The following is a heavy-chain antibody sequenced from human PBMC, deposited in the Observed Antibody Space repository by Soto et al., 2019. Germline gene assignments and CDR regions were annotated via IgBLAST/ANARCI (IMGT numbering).Heavy chain of an antibody. J-gene: IGHJ4*02. CDR1: GFTFISYE. CDR2: ISSSGSTI. CDR3: ARLEGGYYYYFDY. V-gene: IGHV3-48*03. D-gene: IGHD3-22*01. Sequence: WGSLRLSCAASGFTFISYEMNCFRHAPFKWLEWVSYISSSGSTIYYADSVKGRFTISRDNAKNSLYLQMNSLRAEDTAVYYCARLEGGYYYYFDYWGQGTLVTVSS.